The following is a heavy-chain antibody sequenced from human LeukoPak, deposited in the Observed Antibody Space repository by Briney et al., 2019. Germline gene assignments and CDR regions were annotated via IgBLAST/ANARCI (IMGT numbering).Heavy chain of an antibody. V-gene: IGHV3-21*01. CDR3: ARDPSILYYFDY. CDR1: GFTFSSDS. Sequence: GGSLRLSCAASGFTFSSDSMNWVRQAPGKGREWVSSISSSISYIYYADSVKGRVTISRDNAKNSLYLQMNRLRAEDTAVYYCARDPSILYYFDYWGQGTLVTVSS. D-gene: IGHD4-11*01. CDR2: ISSSISYI. J-gene: IGHJ4*02.